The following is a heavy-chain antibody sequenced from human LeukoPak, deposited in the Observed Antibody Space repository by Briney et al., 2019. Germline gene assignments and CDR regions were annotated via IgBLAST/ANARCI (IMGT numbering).Heavy chain of an antibody. CDR2: ISSSSTYI. J-gene: IGHJ4*02. Sequence: PGGSLRLSCAASGFTLSRNTMNWVRQAPGKGLVWVSSISSSSTYIYFADSVKGRFTISRDNAKNSLYLQMNSLRAEDTAVYYCASGSYSSGWLFDYWGQGTLVTVSS. CDR3: ASGSYSSGWLFDY. D-gene: IGHD6-19*01. CDR1: GFTLSRNT. V-gene: IGHV3-21*01.